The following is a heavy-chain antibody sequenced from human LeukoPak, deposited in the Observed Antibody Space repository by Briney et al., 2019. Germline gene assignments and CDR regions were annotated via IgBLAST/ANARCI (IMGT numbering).Heavy chain of an antibody. CDR2: IYYSGRT. CDR1: GDSIRSYY. J-gene: IGHJ4*01. D-gene: IGHD2-21*02. Sequence: ASETLSLTCTVSGDSIRSYYWSWIRQPPGKGLEWIGSIYYSGRTFYNPSLKSRVTVSVDTSKNQFSLKLTSVTAADTAVYYCARDDGRGVVTPYWGQGTLVTVSS. CDR3: ARDDGRGVVTPY. V-gene: IGHV4-39*07.